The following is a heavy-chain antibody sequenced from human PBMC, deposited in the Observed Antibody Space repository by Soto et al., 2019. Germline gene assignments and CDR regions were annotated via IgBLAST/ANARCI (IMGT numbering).Heavy chain of an antibody. CDR2: IYYSGST. Sequence: SETLSLTCSVSGGSISSYYWSWIRQPPGKGLEWIGYIYYSGSTNYNPSLKSRVTISVDTSKNQFSLKLSSVTAAATAVYYCAREGVSSSWYYYYGMDVWGQGTTVTVSS. CDR1: GGSISSYY. V-gene: IGHV4-59*01. J-gene: IGHJ6*02. D-gene: IGHD6-13*01. CDR3: AREGVSSSWYYYYGMDV.